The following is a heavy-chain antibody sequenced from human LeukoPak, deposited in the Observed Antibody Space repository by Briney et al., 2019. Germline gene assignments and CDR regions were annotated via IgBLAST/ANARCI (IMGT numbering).Heavy chain of an antibody. J-gene: IGHJ5*02. D-gene: IGHD3-10*01. CDR1: GYTFTGYY. V-gene: IGHV1-2*02. Sequence: GASVKVSCKASGYTFTGYYMHWVRQAPGQGLEWMGWINSNSGGTNYAQKFQGRVTMTRDTSISTAYMELRSLRSDDTAVYYCARALSMVRSYNWFDPWGQGTLVTVSS. CDR3: ARALSMVRSYNWFDP. CDR2: INSNSGGT.